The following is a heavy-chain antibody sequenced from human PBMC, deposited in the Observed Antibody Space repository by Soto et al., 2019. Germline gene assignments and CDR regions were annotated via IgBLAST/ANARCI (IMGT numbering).Heavy chain of an antibody. V-gene: IGHV3-72*01. Sequence: GGSLRLSCAASGFTFSDHYMDWVRQAPGKGLEWVGRTRNKANSYTTEYAASVKGRFTISRDDSKNSLYLQMNSLKTEDTAVYYCARGRSYYYDSSGYYYEDAFDIWGQGTMVTVSS. CDR2: TRNKANSYTT. CDR1: GFTFSDHY. J-gene: IGHJ3*02. CDR3: ARGRSYYYDSSGYYYEDAFDI. D-gene: IGHD3-22*01.